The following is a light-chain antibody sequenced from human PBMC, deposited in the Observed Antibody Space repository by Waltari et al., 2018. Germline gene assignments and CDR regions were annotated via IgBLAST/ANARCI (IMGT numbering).Light chain of an antibody. Sequence: QSALTQPRLVSGSPGQSVPISCRGSTSDVGAYNSLLWYQHHPGKAPKVIIYDVSKRPSGVPDRFSGSKSGNTASLTISGLQAEDEADYYCCSYAGSYTLVLGGGTKLTVL. CDR1: TSDVGAYNS. CDR2: DVS. CDR3: CSYAGSYTLV. V-gene: IGLV2-11*01. J-gene: IGLJ2*01.